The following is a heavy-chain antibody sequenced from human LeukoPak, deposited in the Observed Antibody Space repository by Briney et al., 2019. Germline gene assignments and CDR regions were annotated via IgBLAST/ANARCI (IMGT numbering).Heavy chain of an antibody. CDR3: AAVGEWLSNAFNL. CDR2: IKSKGDGETR. V-gene: IGHV3-15*01. D-gene: IGHD3-22*01. Sequence: GGSLRLSRAASGFSISIAWMSSVRQAPGKGLESVGRIKSKGDGETRDYAAPVEDRFIISRDDSKNMLYLQMNSLKTEDTAIYYCAAVGEWLSNAFNLWGQGTMVTVSA. J-gene: IGHJ3*01. CDR1: GFSISIAW.